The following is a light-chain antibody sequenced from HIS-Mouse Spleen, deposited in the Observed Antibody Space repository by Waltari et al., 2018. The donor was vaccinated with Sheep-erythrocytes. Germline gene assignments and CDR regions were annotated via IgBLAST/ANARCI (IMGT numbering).Light chain of an antibody. Sequence: QSALTQPASVSGSPGQSITISCTGTSSDVGSYNLVSWNQQHPGKAPKLMIYEGSKRPSGVSNRFSGSKAGNTASLTISGLQAEDEADYYCCSYAGNSTPWVFGGGTKLTVL. CDR1: SSDVGSYNL. V-gene: IGLV2-23*01. CDR2: EGS. J-gene: IGLJ3*02. CDR3: CSYAGNSTPWV.